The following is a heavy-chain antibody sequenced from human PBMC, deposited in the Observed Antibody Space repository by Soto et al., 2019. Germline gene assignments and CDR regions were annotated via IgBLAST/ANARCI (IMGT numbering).Heavy chain of an antibody. D-gene: IGHD6-13*01. J-gene: IGHJ5*02. CDR1: GYTFTSYY. Sequence: SVKVSCKASGYTFTSYYMHWVRQAPGQGLEWMGIINPSGGSTSYAQKFQGRVTMTRDTSTSTVYMELSSLRSEDTAVYYCAKDAAAGTGWFDLWGQGTPVTVSS. V-gene: IGHV1-46*03. CDR2: INPSGGST. CDR3: AKDAAAGTGWFDL.